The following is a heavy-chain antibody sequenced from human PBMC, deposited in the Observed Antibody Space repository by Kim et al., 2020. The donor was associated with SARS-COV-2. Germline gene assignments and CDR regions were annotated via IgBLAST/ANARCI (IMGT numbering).Heavy chain of an antibody. D-gene: IGHD3-10*01. CDR3: AKGIGKDGGQLTRKLLWFGEPFYYSYGMGA. Sequence: GGSLRLSCAASGFIFDDCAMHWVRQVPGKGLEWVSLISGDGSKTYYADSVKGRFSISRDNSKKSLYLQMSSLRTEDTALYYCAKGIGKDGGQLTRKLLWFGEPFYYSYGMGAWGQATTVTVSS. CDR2: ISGDGSKT. CDR1: GFIFDDCA. J-gene: IGHJ6*02. V-gene: IGHV3-43*02.